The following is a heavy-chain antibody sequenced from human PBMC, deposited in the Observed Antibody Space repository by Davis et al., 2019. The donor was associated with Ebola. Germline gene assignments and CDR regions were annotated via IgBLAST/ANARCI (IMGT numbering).Heavy chain of an antibody. D-gene: IGHD3-22*01. CDR1: GFTFSDYG. J-gene: IGHJ4*02. V-gene: IGHV3-30*03. CDR2: ISSDGTNK. Sequence: GESLKISCAASGFTFSDYGMHWVRQAPGKGPEWVAAISSDGTNKYYGDSVKGRFTISRDNAKNTVFLQMNSLRVEDTAIYFCIRGGRSSGYLFDWGQGSLVTVSS. CDR3: IRGGRSSGYLFD.